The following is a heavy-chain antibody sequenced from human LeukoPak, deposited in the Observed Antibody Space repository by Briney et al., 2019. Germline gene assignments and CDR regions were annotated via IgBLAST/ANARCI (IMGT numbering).Heavy chain of an antibody. D-gene: IGHD3-22*01. V-gene: IGHV4-61*02. CDR2: IYTSGST. Sequence: KPSETLSLTCTVSGGSISSGSYYWSWIRQPAGKGLEWIGRIYTSGSTNYNPSLKSRVTISVDTSKNQFSLKLSSVTAADTAVYYCASTRLDNYYDSSGYSDYWGQGTLVTVSS. J-gene: IGHJ4*02. CDR3: ASTRLDNYYDSSGYSDY. CDR1: GGSISSGSYY.